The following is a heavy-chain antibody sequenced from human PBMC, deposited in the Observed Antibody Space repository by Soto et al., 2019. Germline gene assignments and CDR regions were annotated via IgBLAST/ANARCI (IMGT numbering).Heavy chain of an antibody. D-gene: IGHD2-15*01. CDR2: SNPGNGYT. CDR3: PRDVCSGFRCPFDSGMDV. V-gene: IGHV1-3*02. J-gene: IGHJ6*02. CDR1: GYTFTNHA. Sequence: QVQLAQSGAEVKETGASVKVSCKASGYTFTNHAIHWVRQAPGQRLEWMGWSNPGNGYTKYSQDFLGRVAFTRDTSASIVYMELTSLTSEDMAEYYCPRDVCSGFRCPFDSGMDVWGQGTTVTVSS.